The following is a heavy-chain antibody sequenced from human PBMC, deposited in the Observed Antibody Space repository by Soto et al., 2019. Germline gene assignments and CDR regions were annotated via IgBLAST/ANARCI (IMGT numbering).Heavy chain of an antibody. CDR1: GFTFSSYA. V-gene: IGHV3-30-3*01. J-gene: IGHJ4*02. CDR3: ARDRLDTAGIAAAGTFDY. CDR2: ISYDGSNK. D-gene: IGHD6-13*01. Sequence: GGSLRLSCAASGFTFSSYAMHWVRQAPGKGLEWVAVISYDGSNKYYADSVKGRFTISRDNSKNTLYLQMNSLRAEDTAVYYCARDRLDTAGIAAAGTFDYWGQGTLVTVSS.